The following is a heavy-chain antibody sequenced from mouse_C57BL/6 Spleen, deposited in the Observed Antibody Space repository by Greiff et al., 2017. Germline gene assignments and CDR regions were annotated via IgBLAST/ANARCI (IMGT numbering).Heavy chain of an antibody. Sequence: QVQLQQSGPELVKPGASVKISCKASGYAFSSSWMNWVKQGPGKGLEWIGRIYPGDGDTNYNGKFKGKATLTADKSSSTAYMQLSSLTSEDSAVYFCARCLVNWDFDYWGQGTTLTVSS. D-gene: IGHD4-1*02. CDR2: IYPGDGDT. V-gene: IGHV1-82*01. CDR1: GYAFSSSW. CDR3: ARCLVNWDFDY. J-gene: IGHJ2*01.